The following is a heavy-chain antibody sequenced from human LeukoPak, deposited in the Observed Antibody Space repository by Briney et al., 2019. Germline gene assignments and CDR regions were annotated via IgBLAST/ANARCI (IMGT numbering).Heavy chain of an antibody. Sequence: SVKVSCKASGGTFSSYAISWVRQAPGQGLEWMGGIIPIFGTANYAQKFQGRVTITADESTSTAYMELSSLRSEDTAVYYCARVSAEVSHYYDNSGYYRTWGQGTLVTVSS. V-gene: IGHV1-69*13. D-gene: IGHD3-22*01. CDR1: GGTFSSYA. CDR2: IIPIFGTA. J-gene: IGHJ5*02. CDR3: ARVSAEVSHYYDNSGYYRT.